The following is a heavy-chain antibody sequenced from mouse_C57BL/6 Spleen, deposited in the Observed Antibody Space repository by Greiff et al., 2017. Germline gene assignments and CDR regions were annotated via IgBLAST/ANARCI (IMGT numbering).Heavy chain of an antibody. CDR2: IDPETGGT. D-gene: IGHD2-1*01. J-gene: IGHJ2*01. V-gene: IGHV1-15*01. Sequence: QVQLQQSGAELVRPGASVTLSCKASGYTFTDYELHWVKQTPVHGLEWIGAIDPETGGTAYNQKFKGKAILTADKSSSTAYMELRSLTSEDSAVYYCTREIYYGNYEDFDYWGQGTTLTVSA. CDR3: TREIYYGNYEDFDY. CDR1: GYTFTDYE.